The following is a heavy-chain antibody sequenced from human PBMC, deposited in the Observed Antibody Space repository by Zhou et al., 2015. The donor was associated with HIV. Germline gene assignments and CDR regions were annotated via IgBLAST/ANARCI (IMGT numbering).Heavy chain of an antibody. CDR3: ARASHDYYDSTYGMDV. Sequence: QVQLVQSGAEVKKPGSSVEVSCKASGGTFSTHGITWVRQVPGQGLEWMGGITPVLGTTKYAQKFQGRVSITADRSTSTAYMELSSLRSEDTAVYYCARASHDYYDSTYGMDVWGQGTTVTVSS. J-gene: IGHJ6*02. CDR1: GGTFSTHG. D-gene: IGHD3-22*01. CDR2: ITPVLGTT. V-gene: IGHV1-69*06.